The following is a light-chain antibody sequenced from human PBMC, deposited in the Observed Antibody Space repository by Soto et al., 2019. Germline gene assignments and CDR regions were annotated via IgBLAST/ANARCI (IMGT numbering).Light chain of an antibody. J-gene: IGKJ1*01. V-gene: IGKV3-20*01. CDR2: GAS. CDR3: QQYDSSPRT. CDR1: QSISSSF. Sequence: EIVLTQSPGILSLSPWERASLSCGASQSISSSFLAWYQQKPGQAPRLLIYGASSRATGIPDRFSGTGSETDFTLTISRLEPEDFAVYYCQQYDSSPRTFGQGTKVDIK.